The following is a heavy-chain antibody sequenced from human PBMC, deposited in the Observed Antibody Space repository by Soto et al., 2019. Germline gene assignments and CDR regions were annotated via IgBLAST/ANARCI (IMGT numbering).Heavy chain of an antibody. CDR2: IYSGSSA. J-gene: IGHJ1*01. CDR1: GFTVSSNY. Sequence: EVQLVESGAGLLQPGVSLRLSCTTSGFTVSSNYMSWVRQAPGKGLEWVAVIYSGSSADYAVSVKVRFTISSHNSKNTLYLQMHSLRADDTSVYYSARDLVESRYPEEFQHWGQGKLVTVSS. D-gene: IGHD2-15*01. V-gene: IGHV3-53*01. CDR3: ARDLVESRYPEEFQH.